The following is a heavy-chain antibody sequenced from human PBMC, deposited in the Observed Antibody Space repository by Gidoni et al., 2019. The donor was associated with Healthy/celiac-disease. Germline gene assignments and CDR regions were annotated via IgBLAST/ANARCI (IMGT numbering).Heavy chain of an antibody. CDR3: AVAEVSAVRGVKGPTGMDV. Sequence: EVQLLESGGGLGQRGGSLRLSCAASGFTFRSYAMRWVRQAPGKGLEWVSAISGRCGSTYDADSVKGRFTISRDNSKNTLYLQMNSLRAEDTAVYYCAVAEVSAVRGVKGPTGMDVWGQGTTVTVSS. V-gene: IGHV3-23*01. J-gene: IGHJ6*02. CDR2: ISGRCGST. CDR1: GFTFRSYA. D-gene: IGHD3-10*01.